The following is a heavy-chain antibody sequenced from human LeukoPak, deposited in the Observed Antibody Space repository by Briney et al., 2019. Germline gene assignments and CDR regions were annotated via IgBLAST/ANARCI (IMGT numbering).Heavy chain of an antibody. CDR3: ARVACGGDCYSRWFDP. J-gene: IGHJ5*02. D-gene: IGHD2-21*01. CDR2: INPNSGGT. Sequence: ASVKVSCKASGYTFTGYYMHWVRQAPGQGLEWMGWINPNSGGTNYAQKFQGRVTMTRDTSISTAYMELSRLRSDDTAVYYCARVACGGDCYSRWFDPWGQGTLVTVSS. CDR1: GYTFTGYY. V-gene: IGHV1-2*02.